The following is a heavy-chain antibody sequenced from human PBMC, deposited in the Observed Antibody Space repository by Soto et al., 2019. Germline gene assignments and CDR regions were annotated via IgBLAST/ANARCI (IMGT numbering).Heavy chain of an antibody. Sequence: EVQLLESGGGLVQPGGSLRLSCAASGFTFSSYAMNWVRQAPGKGLEWVSGIGGGSGGSTYYADSVKGRFPISRDNSKNTLYLQMNSLRAEDTAVYYCAKTYISSWLLGDYWGQGTLVTVSS. D-gene: IGHD6-13*01. CDR3: AKTYISSWLLGDY. V-gene: IGHV3-23*01. CDR1: GFTFSSYA. J-gene: IGHJ4*02. CDR2: IGGGSGGST.